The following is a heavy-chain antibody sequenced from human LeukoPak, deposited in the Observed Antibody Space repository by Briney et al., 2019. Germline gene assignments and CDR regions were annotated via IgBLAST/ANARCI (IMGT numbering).Heavy chain of an antibody. CDR2: ISYDGSNK. CDR1: GFTFSSYA. V-gene: IGHV3-30-3*01. Sequence: GSLRLSCAASGFTFSSYAMHWVRQAPGKGLEWVAVISYDGSNKYYADSVKGRFTISRDNSKNTLYLQMNSLRAEDTAVYYCARGAFDIWGQGTMVTVSS. CDR3: ARGAFDI. J-gene: IGHJ3*02.